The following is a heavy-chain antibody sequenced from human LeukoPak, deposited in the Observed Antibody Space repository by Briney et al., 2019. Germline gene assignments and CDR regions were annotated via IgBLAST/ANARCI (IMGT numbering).Heavy chain of an antibody. D-gene: IGHD3-9*01. J-gene: IGHJ4*02. CDR3: ASGFRYGHY. CDR1: GFTFGSYW. Sequence: PGGSLRLSCAASGFTFGSYWMHRVRQAPGKRLVWVSRINSDGSSTSYADSVKGRFTISRDNAKNTLYLQMNSLRAEDTAVYYCASGFRYGHYWGQGTLVAVSS. CDR2: INSDGSST. V-gene: IGHV3-74*01.